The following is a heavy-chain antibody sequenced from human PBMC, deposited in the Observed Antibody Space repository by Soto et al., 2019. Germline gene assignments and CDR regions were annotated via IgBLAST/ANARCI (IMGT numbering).Heavy chain of an antibody. V-gene: IGHV3-33*01. Sequence: GGSLRLSCAASGFTFSSYGMHWVRQAPGKGLEWVAVIWYDGSNKYYADSVKGRFTISRDNSKNTLYLQMNSLRAEDTAVYYCARDWHSGWPNYYYYGMDVWGQGTTVTVSS. CDR2: IWYDGSNK. CDR3: ARDWHSGWPNYYYYGMDV. CDR1: GFTFSSYG. J-gene: IGHJ6*02. D-gene: IGHD6-19*01.